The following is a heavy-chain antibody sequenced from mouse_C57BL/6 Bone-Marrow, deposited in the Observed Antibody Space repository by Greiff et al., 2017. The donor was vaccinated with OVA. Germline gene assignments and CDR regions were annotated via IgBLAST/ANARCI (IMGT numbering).Heavy chain of an antibody. CDR1: GYTFTDYY. V-gene: IGHV1-19*01. J-gene: IGHJ4*01. Sequence: EVKLQESGPVLVKPGASVKMSCKASGYTFTDYYMNWVKQSHGKSLEWIGVINPYNGGTSYNQKFKGKATLTVDKSSSTAYMELNSLTSEDSAVYYCARDLYAMDYWGQGTSVTVSS. CDR2: INPYNGGT. CDR3: ARDLYAMDY.